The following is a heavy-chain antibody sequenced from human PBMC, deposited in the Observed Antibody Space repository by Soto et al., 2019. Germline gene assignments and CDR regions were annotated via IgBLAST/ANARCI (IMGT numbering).Heavy chain of an antibody. Sequence: TSETLSHTDSVSGGSIGSSSYYFGWIRQPPGKGLEWIGTVYYNENTYYNPSLKSRVTISVDTAKNQFSLNLRSVTAADTAIYFCARRERYYGSPGWFDPWGQGTLVTVSS. J-gene: IGHJ5*02. CDR2: VYYNENT. CDR1: GGSIGSSSYY. D-gene: IGHD3-10*01. V-gene: IGHV4-39*01. CDR3: ARRERYYGSPGWFDP.